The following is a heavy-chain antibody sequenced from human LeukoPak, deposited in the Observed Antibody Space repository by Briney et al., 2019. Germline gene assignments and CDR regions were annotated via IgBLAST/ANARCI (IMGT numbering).Heavy chain of an antibody. D-gene: IGHD3-10*01. J-gene: IGHJ4*02. V-gene: IGHV1-18*01. CDR2: ISAYNGNT. CDR1: RYTFTSYR. CDR3: ARDPDRGFGELSFDY. Sequence: GASVKVSCKASRYTFTSYRISWVRQAPGQGLEWMGCISAYNGNTNYAQKLQGRVTMTTDTSTSTAYMELRSLRSDDTAVYYCARDPDRGFGELSFDYWGQGTLVTVSS.